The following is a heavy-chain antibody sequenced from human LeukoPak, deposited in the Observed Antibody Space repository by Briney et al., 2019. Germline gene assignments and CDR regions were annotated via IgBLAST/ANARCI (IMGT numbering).Heavy chain of an antibody. V-gene: IGHV4-4*07. J-gene: IGHJ5*02. Sequence: SETLSLTCTVSGGSISSYYWSWIRQPAGKGLEWIGRIYTSGSTNYNPSLKSRVTMSVDTSKNQFSLKVSSVTAADTAVYYCARVMRYQLSPNWFDPWGQGTLVTVSS. CDR3: ARVMRYQLSPNWFDP. CDR2: IYTSGST. CDR1: GGSISSYY. D-gene: IGHD2-2*01.